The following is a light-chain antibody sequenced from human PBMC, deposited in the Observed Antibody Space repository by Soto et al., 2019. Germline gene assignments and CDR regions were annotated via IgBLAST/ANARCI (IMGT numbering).Light chain of an antibody. CDR2: DVS. J-gene: IGKJ5*01. CDR3: QQRSSWPIT. V-gene: IGKV3-11*01. CDR1: QSITNY. Sequence: EIVLTQSPATLSLSPGEGATLSCRARQSITNYLAWYQQKPGQAPRLLIYDVSNRATGIPARFSGSGSGTDFTLTISSLEPEDFAVYYCQQRSSWPITFGQGTRLEI.